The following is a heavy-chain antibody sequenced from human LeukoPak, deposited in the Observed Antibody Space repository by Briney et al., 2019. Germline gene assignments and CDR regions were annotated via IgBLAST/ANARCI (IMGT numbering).Heavy chain of an antibody. CDR1: GFTFSSYA. J-gene: IGHJ4*02. D-gene: IGHD3-22*01. Sequence: GGSMRLSCAASGFTFSSYAMSWVRQAPGKGLEWVSAISGSGGSTYYADSVKGRFTISRDNSKNTLYLQMNSLRAEDTAVYYCAKDQKYYYDSSGCDYWGQGTPVTVSS. CDR3: AKDQKYYYDSSGCDY. V-gene: IGHV3-23*01. CDR2: ISGSGGST.